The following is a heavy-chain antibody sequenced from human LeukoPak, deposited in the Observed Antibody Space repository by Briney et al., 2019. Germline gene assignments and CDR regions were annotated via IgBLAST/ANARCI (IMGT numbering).Heavy chain of an antibody. CDR3: TTVLFGTSSSGAFDI. Sequence: GGSLRLSCAAFGFTFTNAWMSWVRQVPGKGLEWVGRFKSKTDGGTTDYAAPVKGRFTISRDDSKNTLYLQLNSLKTEDTAVYYCTTVLFGTSSSGAFDIWGQGTVVTVSS. CDR1: GFTFTNAW. V-gene: IGHV3-15*01. J-gene: IGHJ3*02. CDR2: FKSKTDGGTT. D-gene: IGHD6-6*01.